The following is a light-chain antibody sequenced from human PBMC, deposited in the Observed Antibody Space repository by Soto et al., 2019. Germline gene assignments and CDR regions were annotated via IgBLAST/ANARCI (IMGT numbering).Light chain of an antibody. V-gene: IGKV2-28*01. Sequence: DIVMTQSPLSLPVTPGEPASISCRSSQSLLHSNGYNYLDWYLQKPGQSPQLLIYLGSNRASGVPDRFSGSGSGTDFTLKISRAEAEDVRVYYCMQALQTPRTFGQGTKVEIK. CDR2: LGS. CDR3: MQALQTPRT. CDR1: QSLLHSNGYNY. J-gene: IGKJ1*01.